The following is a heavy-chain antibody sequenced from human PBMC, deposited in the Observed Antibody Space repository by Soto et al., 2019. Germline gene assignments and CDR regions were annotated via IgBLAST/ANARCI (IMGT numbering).Heavy chain of an antibody. CDR1: GFTFSSYG. D-gene: IGHD5-18*01. J-gene: IGHJ4*02. Sequence: GSLRLSCAASGFTFSSYGMHWVRQAPGKGLEWVAVISYDGSNKYYADSVKGRFTISRDNSKNTLYLQMNSLRAEDTAVYYCAKDLFWVDTAMVTRIDYWGQGTLVTVS. V-gene: IGHV3-30*18. CDR2: ISYDGSNK. CDR3: AKDLFWVDTAMVTRIDY.